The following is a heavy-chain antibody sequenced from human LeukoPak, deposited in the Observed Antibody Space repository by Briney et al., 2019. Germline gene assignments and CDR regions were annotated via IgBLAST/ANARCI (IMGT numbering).Heavy chain of an antibody. Sequence: PSETLSLTCAVYGGSFSGYYWSWIRQPPGKGLEWIGEINHSGSTNYNPSLKSRVTISVDTSKNQFSLKLSSVTAADTAVYYCARGGPWGYDPDGYFDYWGQGTLVTVSS. CDR1: GGSFSGYY. CDR2: INHSGST. D-gene: IGHD7-27*01. J-gene: IGHJ4*02. CDR3: ARGGPWGYDPDGYFDY. V-gene: IGHV4-34*01.